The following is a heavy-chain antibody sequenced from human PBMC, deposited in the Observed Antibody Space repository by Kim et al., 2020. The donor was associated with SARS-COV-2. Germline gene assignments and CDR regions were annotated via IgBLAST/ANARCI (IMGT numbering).Heavy chain of an antibody. J-gene: IGHJ4*02. V-gene: IGHV3-23*01. CDR3: AKDRYCTTITCPFDY. D-gene: IGHD2-8*01. Sequence: DSVKGRFTISRDNSKTTVYLQMNSLRTEDTAIYYCAKDRYCTTITCPFDYKGQGILVTVSS.